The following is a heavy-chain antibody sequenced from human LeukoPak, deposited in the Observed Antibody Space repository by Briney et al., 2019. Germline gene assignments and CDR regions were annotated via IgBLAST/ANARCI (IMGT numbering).Heavy chain of an antibody. CDR1: GFTFSSYE. D-gene: IGHD2-2*01. CDR2: ISSSGDTV. Sequence: GGSLRLSCAASGFTFSSYEMNWVRQAPGKGLEWVSFISSSGDTVNYVDSVKGRFTISRDNAKNSLFLQMNSLRAEDTAVYYCARWFCTSTSCHYYYYGMDVWGQGTTVTVSS. CDR3: ARWFCTSTSCHYYYYGMDV. J-gene: IGHJ6*02. V-gene: IGHV3-48*03.